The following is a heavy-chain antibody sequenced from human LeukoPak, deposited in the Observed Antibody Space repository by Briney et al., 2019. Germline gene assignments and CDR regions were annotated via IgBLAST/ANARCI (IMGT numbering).Heavy chain of an antibody. Sequence: GGSLRLSCAASGFTFSSYWMSWVRQAPGKWLEWVANIKQDGSEKYYVDSVKGRFTISRDNAKNSLYMQMNSLRAEDTAVYYCARGRRYCTNGVCYSDYWGQGTLVTASS. D-gene: IGHD2-8*01. V-gene: IGHV3-7*01. CDR1: GFTFSSYW. CDR3: ARGRRYCTNGVCYSDY. J-gene: IGHJ4*02. CDR2: IKQDGSEK.